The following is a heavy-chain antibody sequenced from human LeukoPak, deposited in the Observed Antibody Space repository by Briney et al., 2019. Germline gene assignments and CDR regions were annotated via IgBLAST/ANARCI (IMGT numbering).Heavy chain of an antibody. D-gene: IGHD4-23*01. V-gene: IGHV4-30-4*01. Sequence: SQTLSLTCTVSGGSISSGDYYWSWIRQPPGKGLEWIGYIYYSGSTYYNPPLKSRVTISVDTSKNQFSLKLSSVTAADTAVYYCARDSGGNSGIDYWGQGTLVTVSS. CDR1: GGSISSGDYY. CDR3: ARDSGGNSGIDY. J-gene: IGHJ4*02. CDR2: IYYSGST.